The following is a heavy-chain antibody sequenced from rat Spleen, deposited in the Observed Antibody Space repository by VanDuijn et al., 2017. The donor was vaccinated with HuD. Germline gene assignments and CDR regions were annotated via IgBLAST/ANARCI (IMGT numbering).Heavy chain of an antibody. D-gene: IGHD4-3*01. Sequence: EVQLVESGGGLVQPGRSLKLSCAASGFTFSSFAMAWVRQAPKKGLEWVATITSGDSNTYYPDSVKGRFTISRDNAKSTLYLQMDSLRSEDTATYYCANAEFGVGWFAYWGQGTLVTVSS. V-gene: IGHV5S23*01. CDR1: GFTFSSFA. CDR2: ITSGDSNT. CDR3: ANAEFGVGWFAY. J-gene: IGHJ3*01.